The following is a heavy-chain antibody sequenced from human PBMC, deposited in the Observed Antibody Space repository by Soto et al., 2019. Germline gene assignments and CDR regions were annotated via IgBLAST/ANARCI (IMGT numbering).Heavy chain of an antibody. CDR2: IIPIFGTA. CDR1: GGTFSSYA. J-gene: IGHJ6*03. CDR3: ARDRYYDFWSGYHYYYYMDV. V-gene: IGHV1-69*05. D-gene: IGHD3-3*01. Sequence: GASVKVSCKASGGTFSSYAISWVRQAPGQGLEWMGGIIPIFGTANYAQKFQGWVTMTRDTSISTAYMELSRLRSDDTAVYYCARDRYYDFWSGYHYYYYMDVWGKGTTVTVSS.